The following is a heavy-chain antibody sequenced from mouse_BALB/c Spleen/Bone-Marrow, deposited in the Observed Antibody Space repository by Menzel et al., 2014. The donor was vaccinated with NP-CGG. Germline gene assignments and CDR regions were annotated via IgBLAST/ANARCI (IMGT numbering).Heavy chain of an antibody. D-gene: IGHD1-1*01. CDR1: GYSFTGYY. Sequence: EVKLMESGPDLVKPGASVKISCKASGYSFTGYYIHWVKQSHGRTLEWIGRVNPNNGGTSYNQKFKDKAILTVDKSSSTAYMELRSLTSEDSAVYFCTRGPTTVVAHYYALDQWGQGTSVTVSS. CDR2: VNPNNGGT. CDR3: TRGPTTVVAHYYALDQ. V-gene: IGHV1-26*01. J-gene: IGHJ4*01.